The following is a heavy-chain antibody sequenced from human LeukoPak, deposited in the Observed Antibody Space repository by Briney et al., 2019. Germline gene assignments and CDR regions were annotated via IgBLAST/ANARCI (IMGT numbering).Heavy chain of an antibody. V-gene: IGHV4-39*01. CDR2: IYYSGST. J-gene: IGHJ4*02. CDR1: GGSISSSSYY. CDR3: ARGRPRPDY. Sequence: KSSETLSLTCTVSGGSISSSSYYWGWIRQPPGKGLEWIGSIYYSGSTYYNLSLKSRVTISVDTSKNQFSLKLSSVTAADTAVYYCARGRPRPDYWGQGTLVTVSS.